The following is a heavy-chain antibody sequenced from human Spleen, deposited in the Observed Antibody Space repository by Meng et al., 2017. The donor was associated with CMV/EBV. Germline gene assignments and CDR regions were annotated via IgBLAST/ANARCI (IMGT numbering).Heavy chain of an antibody. V-gene: IGHV3-48*04. J-gene: IGHJ6*02. D-gene: IGHD3-3*01. CDR2: ISSSSSTI. CDR1: GFTFSSYS. CDR3: ARDTVLRFLEWLPEYYYYYGMDV. Sequence: GESLKISCAASGFTFSSYSMNWVRQAPGKGLEWVSYISSSSSTIYYADSVKGRFTISRDNAKNSLYLQMNSLRAEDTAVYYCARDTVLRFLEWLPEYYYYYGMDVWGQGTTVTV.